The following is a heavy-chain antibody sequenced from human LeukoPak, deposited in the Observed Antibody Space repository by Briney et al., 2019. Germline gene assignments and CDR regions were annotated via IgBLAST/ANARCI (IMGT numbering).Heavy chain of an antibody. Sequence: SETLSLTCTVCGGSISGYYWNWIRQPPGKGLEWIGYIYYSGSTNYNPSLTSRVTISLDTSNNQFSLKLSSVTAADTAVYYCARGGGDFWSGYWYYFDYWGQGTLVTVSS. J-gene: IGHJ4*02. D-gene: IGHD3-3*01. CDR2: IYYSGST. CDR1: GGSISGYY. CDR3: ARGGGDFWSGYWYYFDY. V-gene: IGHV4-59*01.